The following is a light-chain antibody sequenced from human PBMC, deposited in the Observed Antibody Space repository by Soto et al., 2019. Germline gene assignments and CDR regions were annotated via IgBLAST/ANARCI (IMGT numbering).Light chain of an antibody. CDR3: QKYDSAPWT. CDR1: QGISQY. V-gene: IGKV1-27*01. J-gene: IGKJ1*01. Sequence: DVQMTQSPSSLSASVGDRVTITCRASQGISQYLAWYQQKPGKVPRLLIYVASTLQSGVPSRFSGSGSGTEFILTISSLQPEDVATYYCQKYDSAPWTFGQGTKVEIK. CDR2: VAS.